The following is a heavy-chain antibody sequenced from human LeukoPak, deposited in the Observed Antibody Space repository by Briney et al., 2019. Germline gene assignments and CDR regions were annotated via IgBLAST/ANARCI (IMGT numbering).Heavy chain of an antibody. CDR2: MNPNSGNT. D-gene: IGHD3-3*01. J-gene: IGHJ3*02. CDR1: GYTFTSYD. Sequence: ASVKVSCKASGYTFTSYDINWVRQATGQGLEWMGWMNPNSGNTGYAQKFQGRVTMTGNTSISTAYMELSSLRSEDTAVYYCARVGSFWSGYYGYHDAFDIWGQGTMVTVSS. V-gene: IGHV1-8*01. CDR3: ARVGSFWSGYYGYHDAFDI.